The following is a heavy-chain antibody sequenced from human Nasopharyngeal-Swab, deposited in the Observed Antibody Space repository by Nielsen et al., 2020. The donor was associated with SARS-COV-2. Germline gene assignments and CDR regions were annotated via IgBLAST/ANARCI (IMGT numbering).Heavy chain of an antibody. CDR1: CGSLCDYY. V-gene: IGHV4-34*01. J-gene: IGHJ4*02. D-gene: IGHD3-22*01. CDR2: INHSGST. Sequence: SETLSLTPAVFCGSLCDYYWSWIRQPPGKGLEWIGEINHSGSTNYNSSLKSRVTISIDTSKNQFSLKLSSVTAADTAVYYCARADSSGYYETIDYWGQGTLVTVSS. CDR3: ARADSSGYYETIDY.